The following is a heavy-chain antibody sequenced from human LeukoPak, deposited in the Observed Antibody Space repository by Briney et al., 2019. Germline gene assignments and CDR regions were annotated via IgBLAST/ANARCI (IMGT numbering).Heavy chain of an antibody. CDR2: INPNSGGT. CDR3: ARAGGYYYDSSGYYLRY. Sequence: ASVKVSCKASGYTFTCYYMHWVRQAPGQGLEWMGWINPNSGGTNYAQKFQGRVTMTRDTSISTAYMELSRLRSDDTAVYYCARAGGYYYDSSGYYLRYWGQGTLVTVSS. D-gene: IGHD3-22*01. J-gene: IGHJ4*02. CDR1: GYTFTCYY. V-gene: IGHV1-2*02.